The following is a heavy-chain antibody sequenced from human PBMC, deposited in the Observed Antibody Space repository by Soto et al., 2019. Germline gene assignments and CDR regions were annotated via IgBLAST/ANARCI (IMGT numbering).Heavy chain of an antibody. CDR2: IKQDGSEK. Sequence: EVQLVESGGGLVQPGGSLRLSCAASGFTFSGYWMSWVRQAPGKGLEWVANIKQDGSEKYYVDSVKGRLTMSRDNAKNSLYLQMNSVRAEDTAVYYCARDASGWHALVHFDYWGQGTLVTVST. CDR1: GFTFSGYW. CDR3: ARDASGWHALVHFDY. J-gene: IGHJ4*02. D-gene: IGHD6-19*01. V-gene: IGHV3-7*01.